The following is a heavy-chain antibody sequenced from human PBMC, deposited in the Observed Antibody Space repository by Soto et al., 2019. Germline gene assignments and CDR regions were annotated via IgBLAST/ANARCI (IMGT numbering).Heavy chain of an antibody. J-gene: IGHJ6*02. V-gene: IGHV1-18*01. Sequence: GASVKVSCKASGYTFTSYGITWVRQAPGQGLEWMGWISGYNGNANYAQKLQGRVTMTTDTPTTTAYMELRSLRSDDTAVYYCAREAGGSYYYGMDVWGQGTTVTVSS. CDR3: AREAGGSYYYGMDV. CDR2: ISGYNGNA. D-gene: IGHD3-10*01. CDR1: GYTFTSYG.